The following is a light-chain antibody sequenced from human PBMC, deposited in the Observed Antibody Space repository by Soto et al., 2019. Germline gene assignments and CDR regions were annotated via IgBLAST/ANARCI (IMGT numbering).Light chain of an antibody. J-gene: IGKJ5*01. CDR3: QQRSNWPIS. Sequence: VLTQSPATLSLSPGERATLSCRASQGIATSLAWYQQKPGQAPRLVIYGASNTAFGIPARFSGSGSGTDFTLTISSLDPEDFAVYYCQQRSNWPISFGQGTRLEIK. CDR2: GAS. CDR1: QGIATS. V-gene: IGKV3-11*01.